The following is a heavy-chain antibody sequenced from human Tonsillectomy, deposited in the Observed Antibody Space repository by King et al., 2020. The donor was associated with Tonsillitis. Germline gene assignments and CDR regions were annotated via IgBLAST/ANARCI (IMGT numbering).Heavy chain of an antibody. J-gene: IGHJ4*02. D-gene: IGHD2-15*01. CDR1: RFTFSNAW. Sequence: VQLVESGGGLVKPGGSLRLSCAASRFTFSNAWMSWVRQAPGKGLEWVCRIKSKSADGTTDYAAPVKGRITTPRDESKDTLDLQMNSLKTEDAAVYYCTTRWVVADALIEYWGQGTLGTVSS. CDR2: IKSKSADGTT. CDR3: TTRWVVADALIEY. V-gene: IGHV3-15*01.